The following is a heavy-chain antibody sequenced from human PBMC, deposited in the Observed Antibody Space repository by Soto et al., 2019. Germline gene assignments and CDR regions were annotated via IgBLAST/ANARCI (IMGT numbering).Heavy chain of an antibody. Sequence: QVQLVQSGAEVKKPGASVKVSCKASGYTFTSYGISWVRQAPGQGLEWMGWISAYNGNTNYAQKLQGRVTMTTATSKSAANMELRSLTSDDTAVYYCARERGSYALDSWGQGALVTVSS. CDR2: ISAYNGNT. D-gene: IGHD1-26*01. CDR1: GYTFTSYG. V-gene: IGHV1-18*01. CDR3: ARERGSYALDS. J-gene: IGHJ4*02.